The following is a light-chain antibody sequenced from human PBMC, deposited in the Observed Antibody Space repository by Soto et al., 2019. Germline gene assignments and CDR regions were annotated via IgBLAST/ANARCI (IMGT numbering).Light chain of an antibody. CDR1: RSNIGSNT. Sequence: QSVLTQPPSASGTPGQRVTISCSGSRSNIGSNTVNWYQQLPGTAPKLLIYSNNQRPSGVPDRFSGSKSGTSASLAISGLQSEDEAEYYCAVWDDSLNGLVFGVGTKLTVL. CDR2: SNN. CDR3: AVWDDSLNGLV. J-gene: IGLJ3*02. V-gene: IGLV1-44*01.